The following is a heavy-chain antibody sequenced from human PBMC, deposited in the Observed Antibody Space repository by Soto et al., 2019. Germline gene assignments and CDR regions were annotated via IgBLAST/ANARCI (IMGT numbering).Heavy chain of an antibody. V-gene: IGHV1-18*01. CDR2: ISAYNGNT. CDR3: ARELRKDYYDSSGYIDY. Sequence: QVQLVQSGAEVKKPGASVKVSCKASGYTFTSYGISWVRQAPGQGLEWMGWISAYNGNTYYAQKLQGRVTMTTDTSTSTAYMELRSLRSDDTAVYYCARELRKDYYDSSGYIDYWGQGTLVTVSS. D-gene: IGHD3-22*01. J-gene: IGHJ4*02. CDR1: GYTFTSYG.